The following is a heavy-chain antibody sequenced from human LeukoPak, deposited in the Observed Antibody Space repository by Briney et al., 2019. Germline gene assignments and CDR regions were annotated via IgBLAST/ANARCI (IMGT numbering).Heavy chain of an antibody. J-gene: IGHJ4*02. Sequence: GGSLRLSCTVSGFTVSSNPWSWVRQAPGKGLEWVSFIYSGGDTHYSDSVKGRFTISRDNAKNSLYLQMNSLRAEDTAVYYCARYDSSGYYYDFDYWGQGTLVTVSS. CDR1: GFTVSSNP. CDR3: ARYDSSGYYYDFDY. CDR2: IYSGGDT. D-gene: IGHD3-22*01. V-gene: IGHV3-53*01.